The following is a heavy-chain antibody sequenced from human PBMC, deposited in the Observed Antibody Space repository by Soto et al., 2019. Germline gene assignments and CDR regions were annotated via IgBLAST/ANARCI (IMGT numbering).Heavy chain of an antibody. CDR3: ARGSITMVRGVSLGRLYYYYGMDV. V-gene: IGHV4-31*03. Sequence: LSLTCTVSGGSISSGGYYWSWIRQHPGKGLEWIGYIYYSGSTYYNPSLKSRVTISVDTSKNQFSLKLSSVTAADTAVYYCARGSITMVRGVSLGRLYYYYGMDVWGQGTTVTVSS. D-gene: IGHD3-10*01. CDR2: IYYSGST. CDR1: GGSISSGGYY. J-gene: IGHJ6*02.